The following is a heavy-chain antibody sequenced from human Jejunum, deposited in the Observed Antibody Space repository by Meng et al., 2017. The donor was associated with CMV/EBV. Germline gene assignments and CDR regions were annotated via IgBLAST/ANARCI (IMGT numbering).Heavy chain of an antibody. Sequence: FSSCGIHWVRQAPGKGLEWVAVISHDGSNKDYADSVKGRFTISRDNSKNTLYLQMNSLRAEDTAVYYCARDDFDFWSGYYNGAFDIWGQGTMVTVSS. CDR2: ISHDGSNK. J-gene: IGHJ3*02. D-gene: IGHD3-3*01. CDR1: FSSCG. V-gene: IGHV3-30*04. CDR3: ARDDFDFWSGYYNGAFDI.